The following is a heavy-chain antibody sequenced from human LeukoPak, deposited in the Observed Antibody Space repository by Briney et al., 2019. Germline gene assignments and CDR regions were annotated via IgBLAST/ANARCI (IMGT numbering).Heavy chain of an antibody. Sequence: ASVKVSCKASGYTFTSYYMHWVRQAPGQGLEWMGIINPSGGSTSYAQKFQGRVTMTRDTSTSTVYMELSSLRSEDTAVYYCARVHGIYDSSGYSQRGYYYGMDVWGQGTTVTVSS. CDR3: ARVHGIYDSSGYSQRGYYYGMDV. J-gene: IGHJ6*02. CDR1: GYTFTSYY. V-gene: IGHV1-46*01. CDR2: INPSGGST. D-gene: IGHD3-22*01.